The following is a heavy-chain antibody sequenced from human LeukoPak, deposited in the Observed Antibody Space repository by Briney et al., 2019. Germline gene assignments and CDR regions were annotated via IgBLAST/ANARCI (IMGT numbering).Heavy chain of an antibody. CDR1: GGSFSGYY. CDR3: ARDHGSGWYSSANYYYYGMDV. J-gene: IGHJ6*02. Sequence: SETLSLTCAVYGGSFSGYYWSWIRQPPGKGLEWIGEINHSGSTNYNPSLKSRVTISVDTPKNQFSLKLSSVTAADTAVYYCARDHGSGWYSSANYYYYGMDVWGQGTTVTVSS. V-gene: IGHV4-34*01. CDR2: INHSGST. D-gene: IGHD6-19*01.